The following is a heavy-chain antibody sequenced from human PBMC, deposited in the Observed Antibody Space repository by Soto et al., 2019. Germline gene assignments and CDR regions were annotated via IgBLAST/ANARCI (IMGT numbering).Heavy chain of an antibody. J-gene: IGHJ4*02. D-gene: IGHD2-21*02. V-gene: IGHV1-69*08. Sequence: QVQLVQSGAEVKKPGSSVKVSCKASGGTFSSYTISWVRQAPGQGLEWMGRIIPILGIANYAQKFQGRVTITADKXTXXAYMELSSLRSEDTAVYYCAREAYVVVTATAPFDYWGQGTLVTVSS. CDR2: IIPILGIA. CDR3: AREAYVVVTATAPFDY. CDR1: GGTFSSYT.